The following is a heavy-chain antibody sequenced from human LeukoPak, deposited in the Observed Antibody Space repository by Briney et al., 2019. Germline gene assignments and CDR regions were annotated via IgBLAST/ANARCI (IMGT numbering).Heavy chain of an antibody. J-gene: IGHJ5*02. Sequence: SETLSLTCTVSGGSISSTSYHWGWIRQPPGKGLEWIGSIYYSGSTYYNPSLKSRVTISVDTSKNQFSLKLSSVTAADTAVYYCAREEYQLPWSMWFDPWGQGILVTVSS. CDR2: IYYSGST. D-gene: IGHD2-2*01. V-gene: IGHV4-39*07. CDR1: GGSISSTSYH. CDR3: AREEYQLPWSMWFDP.